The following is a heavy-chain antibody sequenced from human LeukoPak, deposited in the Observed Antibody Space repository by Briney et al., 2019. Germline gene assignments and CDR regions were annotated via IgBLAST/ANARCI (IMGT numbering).Heavy chain of an antibody. CDR3: ARVAGGIDY. CDR1: GYTFTTYD. Sequence: GPSVKVSCKASGYTFTTYDINWVRQATGQGLEWMGWMNPNSGNTGYAQKFQGRVTITRDTSISTAYMELSSLRSEDTAVYYCARVAGGIDYWGQGTRVTVSS. V-gene: IGHV1-8*03. D-gene: IGHD6-19*01. J-gene: IGHJ4*02. CDR2: MNPNSGNT.